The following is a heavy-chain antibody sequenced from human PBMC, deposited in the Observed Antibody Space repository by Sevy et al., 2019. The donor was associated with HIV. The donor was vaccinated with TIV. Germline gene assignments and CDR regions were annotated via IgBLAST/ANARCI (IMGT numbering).Heavy chain of an antibody. CDR3: ARDSSGWYEPFDY. V-gene: IGHV3-48*01. J-gene: IGHJ4*02. CDR1: GFTFSSYS. D-gene: IGHD6-19*01. CDR2: ISSSSSTI. Sequence: GGSLRLSCAASGFTFSSYSMNWVRQAPGKGLEWVSNISSSSSTIYYADSVKGRFTISRDNAKNSLYLQMNSLRAEDTAVYYCARDSSGWYEPFDYWGQGTLVTVSS.